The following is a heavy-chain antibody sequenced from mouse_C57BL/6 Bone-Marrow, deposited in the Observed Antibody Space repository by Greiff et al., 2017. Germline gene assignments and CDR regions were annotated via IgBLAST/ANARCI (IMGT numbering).Heavy chain of an antibody. CDR3: ARDGPTGVGPYAMDY. V-gene: IGHV7-1*01. CDR2: SRNKANDYTT. Sequence: EVKLVESGGGLVQSGRPLRLSCATSGFTFSDFYMEWVRQAPGKGLEWIAASRNKANDYTTEYSASVKGRFIVSRDTSQSILYLQMNALRAEDTAIYYCARDGPTGVGPYAMDYWGQGTSVTVSS. J-gene: IGHJ4*01. CDR1: GFTFSDFY. D-gene: IGHD4-1*02.